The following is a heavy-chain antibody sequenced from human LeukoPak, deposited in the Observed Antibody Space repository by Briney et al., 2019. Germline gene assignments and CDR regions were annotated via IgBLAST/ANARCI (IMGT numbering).Heavy chain of an antibody. Sequence: PGGSLRLSCAASGFTFSSYAMSWVRQAPGKGLEWVSSISSSSSYIYYADSVKGRFTISRDNAKNSLYLQMNSLRAEDTAVYYCARNIVGATGSDYWGQGTLVTVSS. CDR1: GFTFSSYA. J-gene: IGHJ4*02. V-gene: IGHV3-21*01. CDR2: ISSSSSYI. D-gene: IGHD1-26*01. CDR3: ARNIVGATGSDY.